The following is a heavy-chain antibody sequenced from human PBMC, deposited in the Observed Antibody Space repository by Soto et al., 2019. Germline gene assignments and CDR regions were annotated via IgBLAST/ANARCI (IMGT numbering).Heavy chain of an antibody. CDR1: GFTVNSYY. D-gene: IGHD5-12*01. Sequence: EVQLVESGGGLVQPGGSLRLSCADSGFTVNSYYMSWVRQAPGKGLEWVSVVYTGGSTYYTDSVKGRFTISRDNSKNTLYLQMNTLRAEDTAVYYCARGTGGATAMNYWGQGTLVTVSS. CDR3: ARGTGGATAMNY. V-gene: IGHV3-66*01. J-gene: IGHJ4*02. CDR2: VYTGGST.